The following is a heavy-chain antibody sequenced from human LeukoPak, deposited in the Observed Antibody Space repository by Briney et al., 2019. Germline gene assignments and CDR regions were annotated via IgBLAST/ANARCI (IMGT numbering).Heavy chain of an antibody. Sequence: ASVKVSCKASGYTFTNYFMQWVRQAPGQGLEWMGWINPNTGNPTYAQAFTGRFVFSLDTSVSTAYLQISSLNTEDTAVYYCAIDQPVAGVSNFDSWGQGTLVTVSS. CDR2: INPNTGNP. D-gene: IGHD6-19*01. CDR3: AIDQPVAGVSNFDS. J-gene: IGHJ4*02. CDR1: GYTFTNYF. V-gene: IGHV7-4-1*02.